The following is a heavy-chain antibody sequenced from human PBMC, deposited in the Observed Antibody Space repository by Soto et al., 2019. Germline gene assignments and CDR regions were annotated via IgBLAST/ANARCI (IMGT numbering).Heavy chain of an antibody. CDR1: LYPFTKYD. J-gene: IGHJ4*02. CDR2: INPSSASA. CDR3: ARGLGDSFKPFLDY. V-gene: IGHV1-46*01. D-gene: IGHD2-21*01. Sequence: ASVKVSWKASSLYPFTKYDMHRVRQAPGPGLECVGIINPSSASASHAQKFHGRVTMTRYTSTSTVYMELSRLRFEDTAVYYCARGLGDSFKPFLDYWGQGSLVTVSS.